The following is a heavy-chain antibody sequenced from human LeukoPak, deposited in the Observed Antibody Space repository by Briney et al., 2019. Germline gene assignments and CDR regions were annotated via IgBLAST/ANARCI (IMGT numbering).Heavy chain of an antibody. J-gene: IGHJ3*02. CDR2: FYSGGST. Sequence: PGGSLRLSCAASGFTVSSNYVSWVRHAPGKGLELVSVFYSGGSTYYADFVTGRFTISRDNSKNTLYLQMNSPRAEDTAVYYCARKLLLSTALAAFDIWGQGTMVTVSS. CDR1: GFTVSSNY. D-gene: IGHD2-15*01. CDR3: ARKLLLSTALAAFDI. V-gene: IGHV3-66*01.